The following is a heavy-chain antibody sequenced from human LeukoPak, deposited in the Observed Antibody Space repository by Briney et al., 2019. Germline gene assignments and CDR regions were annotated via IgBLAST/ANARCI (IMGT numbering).Heavy chain of an antibody. V-gene: IGHV1-18*01. CDR2: ISAYNGNT. Sequence: ASVKVSCKASGYTFTSYGISWVRKAPGQGLEWMGWISAYNGNTNYAQKLQGRVTMTTDTSTSTAYMELRSLRSDDTAVYYCAREDCTNGVCYTYFDYWGQGTLVTVSS. CDR3: AREDCTNGVCYTYFDY. D-gene: IGHD2-8*01. CDR1: GYTFTSYG. J-gene: IGHJ4*02.